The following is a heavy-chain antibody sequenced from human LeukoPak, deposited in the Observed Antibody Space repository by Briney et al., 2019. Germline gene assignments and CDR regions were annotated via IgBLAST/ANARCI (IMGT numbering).Heavy chain of an antibody. V-gene: IGHV3-23*01. Sequence: GGSLRLSCAASGFTFSSYAMSWVRQAPGKGLEWVSLISGNGVGTYYADSVKGRFTISRDNSKNTAYLKMNSLRAEDTALYYCAKRNGGNSGAFDYWGQGTLVTVSS. CDR3: AKRNGGNSGAFDY. J-gene: IGHJ4*02. CDR1: GFTFSSYA. D-gene: IGHD4-23*01. CDR2: ISGNGVGT.